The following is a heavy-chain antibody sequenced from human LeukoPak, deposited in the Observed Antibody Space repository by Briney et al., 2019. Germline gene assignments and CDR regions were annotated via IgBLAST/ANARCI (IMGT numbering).Heavy chain of an antibody. CDR1: GGSISSSSYY. CDR2: IYYSGST. CDR3: AREAGYCSSTSCYPFKSDAFDI. V-gene: IGHV4-39*02. Sequence: SETLSLTCTVSGGSISSSSYYWGWIRQPPGKGLEWIGSIYYSGSTYYNPSLKSRVTISVDTSKNQFSLKLSSVTAADTAVYYCAREAGYCSSTSCYPFKSDAFDIWGQGTMVTVSS. J-gene: IGHJ3*02. D-gene: IGHD2-2*01.